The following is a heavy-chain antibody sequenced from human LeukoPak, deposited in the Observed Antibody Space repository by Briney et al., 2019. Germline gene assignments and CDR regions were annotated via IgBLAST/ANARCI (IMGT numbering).Heavy chain of an antibody. CDR2: IIPNLRAA. CDR3: AIAYYYARSSYYDY. D-gene: IGHD3-22*01. V-gene: IGHV1-69*13. J-gene: IGHJ4*02. Sequence: SVKVSCKASGGTFSSYAISWVRQAPGQGLEWMGGIIPNLRAANFAQKFQGRVTITADESTSTAYMELSSLRTDDTAVYYCAIAYYYARSSYYDYWGQGTLATVSS. CDR1: GGTFSSYA.